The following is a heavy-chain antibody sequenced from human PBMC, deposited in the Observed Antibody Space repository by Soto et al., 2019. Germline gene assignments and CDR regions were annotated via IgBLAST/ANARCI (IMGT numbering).Heavy chain of an antibody. D-gene: IGHD1-26*01. CDR2: INHSGST. CDR3: ARASRGSRDFDY. J-gene: IGHJ4*02. Sequence: SETLSLTCAVYGGSFSGYYWSWIRQPPGKGLEWIGEINHSGSTNYNPSLKSRVTISVDTSKNQFSLKLSSVTAADTAVYYCARASRGSRDFDYWGQGTPVTVSS. CDR1: GGSFSGYY. V-gene: IGHV4-34*01.